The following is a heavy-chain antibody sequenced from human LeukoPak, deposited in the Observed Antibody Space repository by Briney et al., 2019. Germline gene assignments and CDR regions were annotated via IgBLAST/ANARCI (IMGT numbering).Heavy chain of an antibody. D-gene: IGHD6-19*01. CDR1: GYTFTSYY. V-gene: IGHV1-69*05. Sequence: ASVKVSCKASGYTFTSYYMHWVRQAPGQGLEWMGRIIPIFGTANYAQKFQGRVTITTDESTSTAYMELSSLRSEDTAVYYCARGPQQWLHAFDIWGQGTMVTVSS. CDR2: IIPIFGTA. J-gene: IGHJ3*02. CDR3: ARGPQQWLHAFDI.